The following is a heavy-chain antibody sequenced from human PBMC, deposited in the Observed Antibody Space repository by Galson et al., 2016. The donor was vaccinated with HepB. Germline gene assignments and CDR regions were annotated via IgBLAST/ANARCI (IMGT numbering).Heavy chain of an antibody. CDR2: IYPGDSDT. CDR3: ARHREGQSYQANLDY. J-gene: IGHJ4*02. CDR1: GYRFSTSW. V-gene: IGHV5-51*01. D-gene: IGHD3-10*01. Sequence: QSGAEVKKPGESLKISCKGSGYRFSTSWISWVRQMPGKGLEWMGIIYPGDSDTRYSPSFQGQVTISADKSISTAYLQFSSLKASDIAIYYCARHREGQSYQANLDYWGQGTLVTVSS.